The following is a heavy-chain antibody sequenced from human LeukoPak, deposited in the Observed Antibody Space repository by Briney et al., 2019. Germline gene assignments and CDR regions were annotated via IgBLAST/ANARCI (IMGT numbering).Heavy chain of an antibody. V-gene: IGHV1-8*03. Sequence: GASVKVSCKASLYTFTSYDINGVRQATGQGLAWMGWMNPNSGNTGYAQKFQGRVTITRNTSISTAYMELSSLRSEDTGVYYCARPAIGIAAAGRRAFDIWGQGTMVTVSS. CDR1: LYTFTSYD. CDR3: ARPAIGIAAAGRRAFDI. D-gene: IGHD6-13*01. CDR2: MNPNSGNT. J-gene: IGHJ3*02.